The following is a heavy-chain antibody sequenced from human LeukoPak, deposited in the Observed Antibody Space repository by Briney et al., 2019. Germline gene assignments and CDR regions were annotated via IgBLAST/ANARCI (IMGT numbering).Heavy chain of an antibody. CDR2: INYSGGT. D-gene: IGHD3-10*01. CDR1: GDSINSYY. J-gene: IGHJ4*02. Sequence: PSETLSLLCIVSGDSINSYYWSWIRQPPGKGLEWIGHINYSGGTNYNPSLKSRVTISVDTPKNQFSLKLSSVTAADTAVYYCARPGDYWGQGTLVTVSS. CDR3: ARPGDY. V-gene: IGHV4-59*08.